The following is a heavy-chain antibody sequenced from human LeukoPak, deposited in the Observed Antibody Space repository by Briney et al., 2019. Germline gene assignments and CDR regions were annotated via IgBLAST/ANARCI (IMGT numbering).Heavy chain of an antibody. CDR2: IPYDGSNK. Sequence: GGSLRLSCAASGFTFSSYGMHWVRQAPGKGLEWVAVIPYDGSNKYYADSVKGRFTISRDNSKNTLYLQMNSLRAEDTAVYYCAASVVSHLVSGYWGQGPLVTVSS. D-gene: IGHD6-6*01. J-gene: IGHJ4*02. CDR3: AASVVSHLVSGY. CDR1: GFTFSSYG. V-gene: IGHV3-30*02.